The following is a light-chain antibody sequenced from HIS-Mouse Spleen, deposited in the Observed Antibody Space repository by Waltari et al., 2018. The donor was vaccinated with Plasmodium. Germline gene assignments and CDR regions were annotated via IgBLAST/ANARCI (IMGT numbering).Light chain of an antibody. Sequence: QSALTQPASVSGSPGQSITISCTGTSSDVGGYNYVSWYQQHPGKAPKLMIYDVSNRTSGVSDRFSGSKSGNTASLTISGLQSEDEADDYYSSYTSSSTLNYVFGTGTKVTVL. CDR3: SSYTSSSTLNYV. J-gene: IGLJ1*01. CDR1: SSDVGGYNY. CDR2: DVS. V-gene: IGLV2-14*03.